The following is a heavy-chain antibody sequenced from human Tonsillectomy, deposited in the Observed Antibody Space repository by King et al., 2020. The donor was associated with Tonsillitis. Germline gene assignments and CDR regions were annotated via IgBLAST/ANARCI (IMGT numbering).Heavy chain of an antibody. V-gene: IGHV1-18*01. Sequence: VQLVQSGAEVKKPGASVRVSCKASGYTFTSYFISWVRQAPGKGLEWMRWISVYNGNENYAQKFQGRVSMTTDKSTSTAYMELRSLRSDDTAIYYCARRRGMVITGNFFDYWGQGTLVTVSS. J-gene: IGHJ4*02. CDR2: ISVYNGNE. CDR3: ARRRGMVITGNFFDY. CDR1: GYTFTSYF. D-gene: IGHD1-20*01.